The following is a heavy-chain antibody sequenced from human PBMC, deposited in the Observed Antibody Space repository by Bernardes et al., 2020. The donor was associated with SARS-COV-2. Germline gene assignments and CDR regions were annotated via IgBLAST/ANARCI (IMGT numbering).Heavy chain of an antibody. V-gene: IGHV3-23*01. D-gene: IGHD5-18*01. Sequence: GGSLRLSCAASGFSFSRNAMTWVRQAPGKGLEWVSGISCSGGSTYYADSVKGRFTISRDNSNNTLYLEMNSLKAEDTAIYFCAKCIQGSYAMDVWGQGTTVTVSS. CDR1: GFSFSRNA. J-gene: IGHJ6*02. CDR3: AKCIQGSYAMDV. CDR2: ISCSGGST.